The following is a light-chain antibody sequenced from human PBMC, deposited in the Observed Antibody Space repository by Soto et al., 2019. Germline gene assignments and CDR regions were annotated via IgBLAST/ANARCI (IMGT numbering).Light chain of an antibody. CDR3: TSYTSSSTYV. CDR1: SSDVGGYNY. Sequence: QSVLTQPASVSGSPGQSIAISCTGTSSDVGGYNYVSWYQQHPDKAPKLMLYDVGDRPSGVSDRFSGSKSGNTASLTISGLQAEDEAHYYCTSYTSSSTYVFGTGTKLTVL. J-gene: IGLJ1*01. V-gene: IGLV2-14*01. CDR2: DVG.